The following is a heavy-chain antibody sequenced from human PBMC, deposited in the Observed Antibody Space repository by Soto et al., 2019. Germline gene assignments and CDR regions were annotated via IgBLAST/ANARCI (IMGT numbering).Heavy chain of an antibody. Sequence: QAQLVQSGAEVRKPGASVKVSCKASGYTFYSHSISWVRQAPGQGLEWMGRINADYGNTQYAQKFRGRVTMTTDTSMTTEYMELTSLRSEDTAVYYCARGIQGDYSSGMDVCGQGTTVTVSS. CDR3: ARGIQGDYSSGMDV. CDR2: INADYGNT. V-gene: IGHV1-18*01. J-gene: IGHJ6*02. D-gene: IGHD5-18*01. CDR1: GYTFYSHS.